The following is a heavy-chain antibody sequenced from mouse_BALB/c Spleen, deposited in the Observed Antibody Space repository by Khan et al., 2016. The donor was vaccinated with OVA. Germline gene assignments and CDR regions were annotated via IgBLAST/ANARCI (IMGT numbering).Heavy chain of an antibody. Sequence: QIQLVQSGPELKKPGETVKISCKASGYTFTNDGMKWVKQAPGKGLKWMGGINRNTGEATYADDFKGRFAFTLETSASTASLQIKNLKNEDTATYYGERGGRRAMDYWGQGTSVTVSS. CDR3: ERGGRRAMDY. CDR2: INRNTGEA. V-gene: IGHV9-3-1*01. CDR1: GYTFTNDG. J-gene: IGHJ4*01. D-gene: IGHD3-3*01.